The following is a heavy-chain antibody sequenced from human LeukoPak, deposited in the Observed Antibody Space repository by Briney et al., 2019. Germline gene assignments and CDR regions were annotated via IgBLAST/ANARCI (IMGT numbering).Heavy chain of an antibody. CDR2: IQSDGST. Sequence: GGSLRLSCMVSEFTVNYTYMSWVRQAPGRGLEWVSIIQSDGSTYQADSVKGRFSISGDNSRTTIFLHMKSLRAEGTAIYYCARGIFQRYWYFDLWGRGTLVTVSS. CDR3: ARGIFQRYWYFDL. D-gene: IGHD2/OR15-2a*01. CDR1: EFTVNYTY. V-gene: IGHV3-53*01. J-gene: IGHJ2*01.